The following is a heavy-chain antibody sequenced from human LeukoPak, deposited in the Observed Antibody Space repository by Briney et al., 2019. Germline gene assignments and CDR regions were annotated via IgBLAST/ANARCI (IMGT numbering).Heavy chain of an antibody. D-gene: IGHD3-22*01. Sequence: PSETLSLTCAVYGGSFSGYYWSWIRQPPGKGLEWIGEINHSGSTNYNPSLKSRVTISVDTPKNQFSLKLSSVTAADTAVYYCARGFGYYDSSGYYKNWGQGTLVTVSS. CDR1: GGSFSGYY. CDR2: INHSGST. J-gene: IGHJ4*02. CDR3: ARGFGYYDSSGYYKN. V-gene: IGHV4-34*01.